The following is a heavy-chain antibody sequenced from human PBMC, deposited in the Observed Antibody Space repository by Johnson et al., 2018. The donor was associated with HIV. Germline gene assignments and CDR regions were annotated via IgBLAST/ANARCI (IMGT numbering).Heavy chain of an antibody. CDR2: TRYDGSNK. J-gene: IGHJ3*02. CDR1: GFTFNNYG. CDR3: AKDRTGFDAFDI. Sequence: QVQLVESGGGVVQPGRSLRLSCAASGFTFNNYGMHWVRQAPGKGLEWVAFTRYDGSNKYYADSVKGRFTISRDNSKNTLYLQMNSLRAEDTAVYYCAKDRTGFDAFDIWGQGTMVTVSS. V-gene: IGHV3-30*02. D-gene: IGHD1-1*01.